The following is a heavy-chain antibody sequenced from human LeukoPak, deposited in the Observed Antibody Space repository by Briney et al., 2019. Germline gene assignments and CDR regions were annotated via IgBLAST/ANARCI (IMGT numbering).Heavy chain of an antibody. V-gene: IGHV4-39*07. Sequence: PSETLSLTCTVSGGSISSSSYYWGWIRQSPGKGLEWIGSIYDSGSTYYNPSLKSRVTISVDTSKNQFSLKLSSVTAADTAVYYCAREESSSIGYWGQGTLVTVSS. CDR2: IYDSGST. D-gene: IGHD6-19*01. CDR1: GGSISSSSYY. J-gene: IGHJ4*02. CDR3: AREESSSIGY.